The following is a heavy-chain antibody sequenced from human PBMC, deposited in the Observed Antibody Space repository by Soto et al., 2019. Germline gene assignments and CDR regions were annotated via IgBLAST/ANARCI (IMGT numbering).Heavy chain of an antibody. V-gene: IGHV2-5*02. CDR2: IYWDDDK. CDR1: GFSLSTGVG. D-gene: IGHD3-10*01. Sequence: QITLKESGPTLVKPTQTLTLTCTFSGFSLSTGVGVGWIRQPPGKALECLALIYWDDDKRYSSSLKSRLTITXDXSKNQVVLIMTNMDPVDTATYYCAHKSYYGSGSLDYWGQGILVTVSS. CDR3: AHKSYYGSGSLDY. J-gene: IGHJ4*02.